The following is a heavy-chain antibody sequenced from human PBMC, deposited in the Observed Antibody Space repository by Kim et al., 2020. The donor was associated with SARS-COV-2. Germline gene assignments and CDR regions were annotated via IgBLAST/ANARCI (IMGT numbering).Heavy chain of an antibody. CDR3: ARHWVDNSAWLANPRWFDP. J-gene: IGHJ5*02. CDR2: ISYRGST. V-gene: IGHV4-39*01. D-gene: IGHD6-19*01. Sequence: SETLSLTCTVSGDSMSSGLHYWAWVRQPPGKGLEWIGIISYRGSTYYNPSFESRVTISVDSSKNQFSLRVTSVTAADTAVYFCARHWVDNSAWLANPRWFDPWGQGIPVTVSS. CDR1: GDSMSSGLHY.